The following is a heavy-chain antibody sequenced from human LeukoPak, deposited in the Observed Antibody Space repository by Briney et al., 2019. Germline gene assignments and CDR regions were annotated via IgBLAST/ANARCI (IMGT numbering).Heavy chain of an antibody. Sequence: ASVKVSCKASGGTFSSYAISWVRQAPGQGLEWMGWINAGNGNTKYSQKFQGRVTITRDTSASTAYMELSSLRSEDTAVYYCARGKQWLVWIDYWGQGTLVTVSS. CDR3: ARGKQWLVWIDY. CDR1: GGTFSSYA. D-gene: IGHD6-19*01. CDR2: INAGNGNT. V-gene: IGHV1-3*01. J-gene: IGHJ4*02.